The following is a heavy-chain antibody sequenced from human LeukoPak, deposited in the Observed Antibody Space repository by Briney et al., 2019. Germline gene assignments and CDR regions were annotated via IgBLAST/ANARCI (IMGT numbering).Heavy chain of an antibody. V-gene: IGHV3-7*03. CDR2: INHNGNVN. Sequence: GGSLRLSCAASGFTFSSYWMNWARQAPGKGLEWVASINHNGNVNYYVDSVKGRFTISRDNTKNSLYLQMNSLRAEDTAVYYCATMTNWGLDYWGQGTLVTVSS. J-gene: IGHJ4*02. CDR3: ATMTNWGLDY. CDR1: GFTFSSYW. D-gene: IGHD7-27*01.